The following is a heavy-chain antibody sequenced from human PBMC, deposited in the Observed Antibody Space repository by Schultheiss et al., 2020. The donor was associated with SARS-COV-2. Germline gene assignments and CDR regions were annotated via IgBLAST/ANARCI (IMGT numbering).Heavy chain of an antibody. Sequence: GGSLRLSCAASGFTVSSNYMSWVRQAPGKGLEWVSVISGSGGSTYYADSVKGRLTISRDSSKNTLYLQMNSLRAEDTAVYYCASSEPSTYYDFWSGYLGGAGFDYWGQGTLVTVSS. CDR2: ISGSGGST. D-gene: IGHD3-3*01. J-gene: IGHJ4*02. CDR3: ASSEPSTYYDFWSGYLGGAGFDY. V-gene: IGHV3-23*01. CDR1: GFTVSSNY.